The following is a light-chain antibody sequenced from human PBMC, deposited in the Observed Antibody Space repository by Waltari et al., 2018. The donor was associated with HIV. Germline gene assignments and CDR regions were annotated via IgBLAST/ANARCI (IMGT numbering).Light chain of an antibody. V-gene: IGKV3-15*01. CDR2: GAS. J-gene: IGKJ1*01. CDR1: QGVSSN. Sequence: EIVMTQSPATLSVSPGERATLSCRASQGVSSNLAWYQQNPGQAPRLLIYGASTRATGIPARFSGSESGTEFTLNISSLRSEDFAVYYCQQYNNWPRAFGQGTKVEIK. CDR3: QQYNNWPRA.